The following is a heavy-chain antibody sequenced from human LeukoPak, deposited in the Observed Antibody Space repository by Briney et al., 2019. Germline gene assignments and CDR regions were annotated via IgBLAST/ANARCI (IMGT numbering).Heavy chain of an antibody. Sequence: GGSPRLSCAASGFTFSSYAMHWVRQAPGKGLEWVTVISLDGSNKYYADSVKGRFTISRDNSKNTLYLQMNSLRAEDTALYYCARGDKQLVFNRNKGGFDPWGQGTLVTVSS. D-gene: IGHD6-13*01. CDR2: ISLDGSNK. CDR3: ARGDKQLVFNRNKGGFDP. V-gene: IGHV3-30*04. CDR1: GFTFSSYA. J-gene: IGHJ5*02.